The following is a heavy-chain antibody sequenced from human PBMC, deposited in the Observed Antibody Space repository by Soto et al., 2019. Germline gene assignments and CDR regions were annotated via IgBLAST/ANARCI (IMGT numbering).Heavy chain of an antibody. D-gene: IGHD3-3*02. V-gene: IGHV3-11*05. Sequence: QVQLVESGGGLVKPGGSLRLSCAASGLIFSDYYMSWIRQAPGKGLEWVSYISSSGHYTKNADSVQGRFTISRDNAKNSLYLQMNNLGAEDTAVYYCARELDGIDVWGQGTTVTVSS. J-gene: IGHJ6*02. CDR1: GLIFSDYY. CDR2: ISSSGHYT. CDR3: ARELDGIDV.